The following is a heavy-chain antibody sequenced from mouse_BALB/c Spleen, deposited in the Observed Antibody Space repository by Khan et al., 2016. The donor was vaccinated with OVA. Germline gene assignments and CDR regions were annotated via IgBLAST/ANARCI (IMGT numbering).Heavy chain of an antibody. CDR1: GYTITSGYA. Sequence: EVQLVESGPGLVKPSQSLSLTCTVTGYTITSGYAWNWIRQFPGNKLEWMGYISYSGVTSYTPYLKSRISITRDTSKNQVFLELNSVTTEDTATYYSARGNYYGYYFDYWGQGTTLTVSS. J-gene: IGHJ2*01. CDR3: ARGNYYGYYFDY. D-gene: IGHD1-1*01. V-gene: IGHV3-2*02. CDR2: ISYSGVT.